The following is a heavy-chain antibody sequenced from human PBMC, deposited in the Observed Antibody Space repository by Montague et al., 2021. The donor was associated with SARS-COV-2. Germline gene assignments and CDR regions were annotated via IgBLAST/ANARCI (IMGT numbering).Heavy chain of an antibody. Sequence: SETLSLTCTVSGGSISSSCYYWGWIRQPPGKGLEWIGSIYYSGSTYYNPSLKSRVTISVDTSKNQFSLKLSSVTAADTAVYYCARGIRRTWRLRWLRSGFDYWGQGTLVTVSS. J-gene: IGHJ4*02. D-gene: IGHD5-18*01. CDR2: IYYSGST. CDR3: ARGIRRTWRLRWLRSGFDY. V-gene: IGHV4-39*07. CDR1: GGSISSSCYY.